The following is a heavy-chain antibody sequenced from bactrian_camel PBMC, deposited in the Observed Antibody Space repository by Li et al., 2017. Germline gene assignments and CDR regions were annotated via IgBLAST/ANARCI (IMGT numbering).Heavy chain of an antibody. CDR1: GFTSSRYC. J-gene: IGHJ4*01. CDR2: LYAAGGTT. Sequence: HVQLVESGGGSVQTGGSLRLSCAVSGFTSSRYCMGWFRQVPGKEREGIAGLYAAGGTTYYAASVKGRFTISQDNAKNTLYLQMNSLKPEDTAVYYCVKSGATYDYDGWGQGTQVTVS. D-gene: IGHD8*01. CDR3: VKSGATYDYDG. V-gene: IGHV3S1*01.